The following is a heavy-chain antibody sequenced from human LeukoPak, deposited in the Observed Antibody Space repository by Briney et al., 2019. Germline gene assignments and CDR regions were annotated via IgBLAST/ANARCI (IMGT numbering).Heavy chain of an antibody. CDR1: GFTFSSYE. D-gene: IGHD3-22*01. J-gene: IGHJ3*02. V-gene: IGHV3-48*03. CDR2: ISSSGSTI. Sequence: PGGSLRLSCAASGFTFSSYEMNWVRQAPGGGLEWVSYISSSGSTIYYADSVKGRFTISRDNAKNSLFLQMNSLRAEDTAAYYCARGPFPYYYNSSGYRKRAFDIWGQGTMVTVSS. CDR3: ARGPFPYYYNSSGYRKRAFDI.